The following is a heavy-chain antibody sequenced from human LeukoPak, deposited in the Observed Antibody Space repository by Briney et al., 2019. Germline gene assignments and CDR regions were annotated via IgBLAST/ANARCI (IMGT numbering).Heavy chain of an antibody. Sequence: EWMGIIYPGDSDTRYRPSFQGQVTISADKSISTAYLQWSSLKASDTAMYYCRASYYYGMDVWGQGTTVTVSS. J-gene: IGHJ6*02. CDR2: IYPGDSDT. CDR3: RASYYYGMDV. V-gene: IGHV5-51*01.